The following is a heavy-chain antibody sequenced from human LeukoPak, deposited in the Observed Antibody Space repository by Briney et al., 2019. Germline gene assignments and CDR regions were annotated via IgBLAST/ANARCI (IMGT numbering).Heavy chain of an antibody. D-gene: IGHD1-20*01. V-gene: IGHV4-34*01. CDR3: ARDSYNWNVDAFDP. CDR1: GGSFSGYY. Sequence: PSETLSLTCAVYGGSFSGYYWSWIRQPPGKGLEWIGEINHSGGTDYNPSLKSRVTISVDTSKNQISLKLSSVTAADTALYYCARDSYNWNVDAFDPWGQGTPVTVSS. J-gene: IGHJ5*02. CDR2: INHSGGT.